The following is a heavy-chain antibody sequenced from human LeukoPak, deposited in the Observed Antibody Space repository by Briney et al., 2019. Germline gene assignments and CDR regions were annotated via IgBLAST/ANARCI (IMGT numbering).Heavy chain of an antibody. CDR2: ISTYNGNT. Sequence: ASVKVSCKASGYIYTNYGIGWVRQAPGQGLEWMGWISTYNGNTHYAQMLQGRVTMTTDTSTTTAYMELRSLRSDDTAMYYCARVGRSANAFDIWGQGTMVTVSS. J-gene: IGHJ3*02. V-gene: IGHV1-18*01. CDR1: GYIYTNYG. D-gene: IGHD1-14*01. CDR3: ARVGRSANAFDI.